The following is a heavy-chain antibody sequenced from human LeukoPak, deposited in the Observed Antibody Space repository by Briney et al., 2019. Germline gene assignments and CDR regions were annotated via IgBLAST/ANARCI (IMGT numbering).Heavy chain of an antibody. J-gene: IGHJ4*02. CDR3: ARVPNDSSGYY. V-gene: IGHV4-4*02. D-gene: IGHD3-22*01. CDR1: GGSISSSNW. CDR2: IYHSGST. Sequence: SGTLSLTCAVSGGSISSSNWWSWVRQPPGKGLEWIGEIYHSGSTNYNPSLKSRVTISEDKSKNQFSLKLSSVTAADTAVYYCARVPNDSSGYYWGQGTLVTVSS.